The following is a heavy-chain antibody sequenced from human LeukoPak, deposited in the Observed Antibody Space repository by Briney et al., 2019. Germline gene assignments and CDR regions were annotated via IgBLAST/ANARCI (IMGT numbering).Heavy chain of an antibody. CDR1: GYTFTSYY. Sequence: ASVKVSCKASGYTFTSYYMHWVRQAPGQGLEWMGIINPSGGSTSYAQKFQGRVTMTRDTSTSTVYMELSSLRSEDTAVYYCAAGYSSSWYTSYYFDYWGQGTLVTVSS. V-gene: IGHV1-46*01. CDR3: AAGYSSSWYTSYYFDY. J-gene: IGHJ4*02. D-gene: IGHD6-13*01. CDR2: INPSGGST.